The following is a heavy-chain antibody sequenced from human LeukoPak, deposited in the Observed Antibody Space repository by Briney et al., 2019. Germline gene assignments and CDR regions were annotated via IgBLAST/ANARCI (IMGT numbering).Heavy chain of an antibody. V-gene: IGHV3-48*01. CDR3: VRGSLASGVVVYYYYYLDV. D-gene: IGHD3-3*01. CDR2: ISASRDIT. Sequence: GGSLRLSCAASGFTFSGYSMNWVRRAPGMGLEWLSYISASRDITYYADSVKGRFTISRDNAKNSLYLQMNSLRAEDTAVYYCVRGSLASGVVVYYYYYLDVWGKGTTVTVSS. CDR1: GFTFSGYS. J-gene: IGHJ6*03.